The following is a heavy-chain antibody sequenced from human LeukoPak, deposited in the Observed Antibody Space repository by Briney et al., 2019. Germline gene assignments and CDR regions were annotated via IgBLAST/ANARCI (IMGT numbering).Heavy chain of an antibody. CDR3: AGDSGSYYDEASWFDY. V-gene: IGHV4-4*07. J-gene: IGHJ4*02. CDR1: GGSISSYY. Sequence: PSETLSLTCTVSGGSISSYYWSWIRQPAGKGLEWIGRIYTSGSTNYNPSLKSRVTMSVDTSKNQFSLKLSSVTAADTAVYYCAGDSGSYYDEASWFDYWGQGTLVTVSS. CDR2: IYTSGST. D-gene: IGHD1-26*01.